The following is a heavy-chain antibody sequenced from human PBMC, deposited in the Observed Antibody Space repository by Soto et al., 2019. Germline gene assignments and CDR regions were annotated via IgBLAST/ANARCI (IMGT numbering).Heavy chain of an antibody. J-gene: IGHJ4*02. D-gene: IGHD6-19*01. Sequence: ASVKVSCKASGGTFSSYAISWVRQAPGQGLEWMGGIIPIFGTANYAQKFQGRVTITADKSTSTAYMELSSLRSEDTAVYYCASSRGSSGWYNYWGQGTLVTSPQ. CDR3: ASSRGSSGWYNY. CDR2: IIPIFGTA. V-gene: IGHV1-69*06. CDR1: GGTFSSYA.